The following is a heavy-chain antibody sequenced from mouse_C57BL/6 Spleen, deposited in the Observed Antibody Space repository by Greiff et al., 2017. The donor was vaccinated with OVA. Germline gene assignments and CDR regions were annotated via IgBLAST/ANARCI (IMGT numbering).Heavy chain of an antibody. J-gene: IGHJ1*03. V-gene: IGHV5-9-1*02. CDR1: GFTFSSYA. CDR3: TRETTVVAKRYFDV. CDR2: ISSGGDYI. D-gene: IGHD1-1*01. Sequence: VQLKESGEGLVKPGGSLKLSCAASGFTFSSYAMSWVRQTPEKRLEWVAYISSGGDYIYYADTVKGRFTISRDNARNTLYLQMSSLKSEDTAMYYCTRETTVVAKRYFDVWGTGTTVTVSS.